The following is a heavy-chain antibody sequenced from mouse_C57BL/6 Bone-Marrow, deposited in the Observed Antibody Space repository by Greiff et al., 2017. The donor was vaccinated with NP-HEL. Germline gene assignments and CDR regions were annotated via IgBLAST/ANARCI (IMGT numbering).Heavy chain of an antibody. CDR3: TLLDGFYAMDD. CDR1: GFNITDDY. Sequence: VQLQQSGAELVRPGASVKLSCTASGFNITDDYMHWVKQRPEQGLEWIGWIDPENGDTEYASKFQGKATITADTSSNTAYLQLSSLTSEDTAVYYCTLLDGFYAMDDWGQGTSVTVSS. D-gene: IGHD2-3*01. V-gene: IGHV14-4*01. J-gene: IGHJ4*01. CDR2: IDPENGDT.